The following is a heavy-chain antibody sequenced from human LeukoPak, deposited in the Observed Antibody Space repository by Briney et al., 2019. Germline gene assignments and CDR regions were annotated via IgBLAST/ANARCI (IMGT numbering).Heavy chain of an antibody. CDR2: IYSGGST. D-gene: IGHD3-9*01. V-gene: IGHV3-66*01. Sequence: GGSLRLSCAASGFNVSSNYMSWVRQAPGKGLERVSFIYSGGSTYYADSVKGRFTISRGNSKNTLYLQMNSLRAEDTAVYYCARESDILDAFDIWGQGTMVTVSS. CDR1: GFNVSSNY. J-gene: IGHJ3*02. CDR3: ARESDILDAFDI.